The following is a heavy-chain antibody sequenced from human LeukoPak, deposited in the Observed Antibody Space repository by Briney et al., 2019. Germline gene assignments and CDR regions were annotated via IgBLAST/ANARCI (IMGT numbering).Heavy chain of an antibody. D-gene: IGHD2-2*01. Sequence: ASVKVSCKASGYTFTSYGISWVRQAPGQGLEWMGWISAYNGNTNYAQKLQGRVTMTTDTSTSTAYIELRSLRSDDTAVYYCAREGIVVVPAAYPDYYYYYYMDVWGKGTTVTVSS. V-gene: IGHV1-18*01. CDR3: AREGIVVVPAAYPDYYYYYYMDV. CDR2: ISAYNGNT. CDR1: GYTFTSYG. J-gene: IGHJ6*03.